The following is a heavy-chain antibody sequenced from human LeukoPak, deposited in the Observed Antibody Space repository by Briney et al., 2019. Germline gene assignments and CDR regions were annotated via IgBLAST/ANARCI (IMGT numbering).Heavy chain of an antibody. Sequence: GGSLRLSCAASGFTFSSHAMSWVRQAPGKGLEWVSAISGSGGSTYYADSVKGRFTISRDNSKNTLYLQMNSLRAEDTAVYYCAKESTGVSSTRQNWFDPWGQGTLVTVSS. CDR2: ISGSGGST. D-gene: IGHD2-2*01. CDR3: AKESTGVSSTRQNWFDP. CDR1: GFTFSSHA. J-gene: IGHJ5*02. V-gene: IGHV3-23*01.